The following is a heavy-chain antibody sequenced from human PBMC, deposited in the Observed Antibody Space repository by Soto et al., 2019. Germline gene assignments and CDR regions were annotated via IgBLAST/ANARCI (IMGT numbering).Heavy chain of an antibody. CDR3: ARDRLIGCSGSCSYYYYYMDV. V-gene: IGHV1-18*01. Sequence: ASVKVSCKASGYTFTSYGISWVRQAPGQGLEWMGWISAYNGNTNYAQKLQGRVTMTTDTSTSTAYMELRSLRSDDTAVYYCARDRLIGCSGSCSYYYYYMDVWGKGTTVTVS. J-gene: IGHJ6*03. CDR1: GYTFTSYG. D-gene: IGHD2-15*01. CDR2: ISAYNGNT.